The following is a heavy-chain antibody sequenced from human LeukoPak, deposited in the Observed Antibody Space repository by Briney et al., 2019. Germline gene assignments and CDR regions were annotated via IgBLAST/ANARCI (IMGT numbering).Heavy chain of an antibody. V-gene: IGHV3-23*01. CDR2: ISGSGGST. D-gene: IGHD3-10*02. CDR1: GFSLSSYA. J-gene: IGHJ6*04. CDR3: AELGITMIGGV. Sequence: GGSLRLSCAASGFSLSSYAMSWVRQAPGKGLEWVSAISGSGGSTFYADSVKGRFTISRDNSKNTLYLQMNSLRAEDTAVYYCAELGITMIGGVWGKGTTVTISS.